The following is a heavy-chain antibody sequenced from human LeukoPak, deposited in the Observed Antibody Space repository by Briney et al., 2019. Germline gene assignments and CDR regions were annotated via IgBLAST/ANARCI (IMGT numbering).Heavy chain of an antibody. V-gene: IGHV3-64*01. CDR3: ARDRSPYDFWSGCFDF. CDR2: ITTNGGST. CDR1: GFTFSSYT. J-gene: IGHJ4*02. D-gene: IGHD3-3*01. Sequence: GGSLRLSCAASGFTFSSYTMHWVRQAPGKGLEYVLSITTNGGSTYYANSVKGRFTISRDNSKNTLYLQMGSLRAEDTAVYYCARDRSPYDFWSGCFDFWGQGTLVTVSS.